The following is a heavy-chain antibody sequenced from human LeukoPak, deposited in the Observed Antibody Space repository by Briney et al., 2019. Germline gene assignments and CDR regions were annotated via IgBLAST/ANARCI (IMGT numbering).Heavy chain of an antibody. V-gene: IGHV1-8*03. D-gene: IGHD2-21*02. CDR2: MNTNSGNT. CDR3: ARAQGATAKFDY. CDR1: GYTFTSYD. J-gene: IGHJ4*02. Sequence: ASVKVSCNASGYTFTSYDINWVRQATGQGLEWMGWMNTNSGNTGYAQRFQGRVTITRDTSINTDYLELSSLRSEDTAVYYCARAQGATAKFDYWGQGTLVTVSS.